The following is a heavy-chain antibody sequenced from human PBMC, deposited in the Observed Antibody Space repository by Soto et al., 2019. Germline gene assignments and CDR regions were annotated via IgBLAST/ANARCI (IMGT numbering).Heavy chain of an antibody. CDR3: TKGDYGWGGGIDY. V-gene: IGHV3-23*01. CDR2: IRGSGGST. CDR1: GFTFSSYV. J-gene: IGHJ4*02. D-gene: IGHD3-10*01. Sequence: EVQLLESGGGLVQPGGSLRLSCAASGFTFSSYVMSWVRQAPGKGLEWVSSIRGSGGSTYYADSVKGRFTVSRDNSKNTLYLQMNSVGAEDTAVYSCTKGDYGWGGGIDYWGRGTLVTVSS.